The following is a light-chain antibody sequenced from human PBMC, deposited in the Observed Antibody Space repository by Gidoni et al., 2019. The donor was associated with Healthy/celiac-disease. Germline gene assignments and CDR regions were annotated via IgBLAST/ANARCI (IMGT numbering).Light chain of an antibody. CDR3: QQYDNLPCT. CDR2: DAS. Sequence: DIQMTQSPSSLSESVGDRLTITCQASQDISNYLNWYQQKPGKAPKLLIYDASNLETGVTSRFSGSGSGTDFTFTISSLQPEDIATYYCQQYDNLPCTFGPGTKVDIK. J-gene: IGKJ3*01. V-gene: IGKV1-33*01. CDR1: QDISNY.